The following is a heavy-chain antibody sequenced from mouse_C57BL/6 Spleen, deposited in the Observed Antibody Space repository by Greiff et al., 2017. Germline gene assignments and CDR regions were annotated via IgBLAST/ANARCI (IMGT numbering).Heavy chain of an antibody. V-gene: IGHV8-12*01. CDR1: GFSLSTSGMG. Sequence: QVQLKESGPGILQSSQTLSLTCSFSGFSLSTSGMGVSWIRQPSGKGLEWLAHIYWDDDKRYNPSLKSRLTISKDTSRNQVFLKITSLDTADTATYYCARSPIIYYGNLYAMDYWGQGTSVTVSS. CDR3: ARSPIIYYGNLYAMDY. D-gene: IGHD2-1*01. J-gene: IGHJ4*01. CDR2: IYWDDDK.